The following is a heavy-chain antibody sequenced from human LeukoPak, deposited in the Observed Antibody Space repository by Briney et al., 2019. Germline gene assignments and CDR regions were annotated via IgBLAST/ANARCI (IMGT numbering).Heavy chain of an antibody. CDR1: GFTFSSYA. J-gene: IGHJ4*02. Sequence: GGSLRLSCAASGFTFSSYAMSWVRQAPGKGLEWGSAISGSGGSTYYADSVKGRLTISRDNSKNTLYLQMNSLKAEDTAVYYCAKLSGYSVFDYWGQGTLVTVSS. D-gene: IGHD3-16*02. CDR2: ISGSGGST. CDR3: AKLSGYSVFDY. V-gene: IGHV3-23*01.